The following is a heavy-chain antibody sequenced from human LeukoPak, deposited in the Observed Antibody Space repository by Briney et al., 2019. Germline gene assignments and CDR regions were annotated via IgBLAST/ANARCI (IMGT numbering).Heavy chain of an antibody. V-gene: IGHV3-23*01. CDR2: VSGGGGST. CDR1: GFTFTNYA. D-gene: IGHD3-22*01. J-gene: IGHJ4*02. Sequence: PGGSLRLSCAASGFTFTNYAMSWVRQAPGKGLQWVSAVSGGGGSTSYADSVKGRFTISRDNSKNTLYLQMNSLRAEDTAVYYCAKDRGSGYHYFDYWGQGTLVTVSS. CDR3: AKDRGSGYHYFDY.